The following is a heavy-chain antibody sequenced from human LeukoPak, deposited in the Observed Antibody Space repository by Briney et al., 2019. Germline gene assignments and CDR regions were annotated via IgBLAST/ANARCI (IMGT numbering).Heavy chain of an antibody. CDR2: IYPGDSDT. D-gene: IGHD2-2*01. CDR1: GYIFTSYW. J-gene: IGHJ5*02. CDR3: ARHETYCSTTSCFNWFDP. V-gene: IGHV5-51*01. Sequence: GESLKISCKGSGYIFTSYWIGWVRQMPGKGMEWMGIIYPGDSDTRYSPSFQGQVTISADKSISTAYLQWSSLKASDTAMYYCARHETYCSTTSCFNWFDPWGQGTLVTVSS.